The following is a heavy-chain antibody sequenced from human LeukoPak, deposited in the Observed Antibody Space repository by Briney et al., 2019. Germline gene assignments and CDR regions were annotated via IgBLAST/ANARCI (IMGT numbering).Heavy chain of an antibody. Sequence: SETLSLTCTVSGGSISSYYWSWIRQPAGKGLEWIGRIYTSGSTNYNPSLKSRVTMSVDTSKNQFSLKLSSVTAADTAVYYCARGGEWGDIVVVPAATNLFDYWGQGTLVTVSS. CDR1: GGSISSYY. CDR3: ARGGEWGDIVVVPAATNLFDY. V-gene: IGHV4-4*07. D-gene: IGHD2-2*01. CDR2: IYTSGST. J-gene: IGHJ4*02.